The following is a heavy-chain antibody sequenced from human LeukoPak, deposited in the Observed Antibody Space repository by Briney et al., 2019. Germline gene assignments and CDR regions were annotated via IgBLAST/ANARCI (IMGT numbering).Heavy chain of an antibody. CDR3: AELGITMIGGV. V-gene: IGHV3-66*01. CDR1: GFTVSSNY. J-gene: IGHJ6*04. Sequence: GGSLRLSCAASGFTVSSNYMGWVRQAPGKGLEWVSVIYIGGSTYYADSVKGRFTISRDNSKNTLYPQMNSLRAEDTAVYYCAELGITMIGGVWGKGTTVTISS. D-gene: IGHD3-10*02. CDR2: IYIGGST.